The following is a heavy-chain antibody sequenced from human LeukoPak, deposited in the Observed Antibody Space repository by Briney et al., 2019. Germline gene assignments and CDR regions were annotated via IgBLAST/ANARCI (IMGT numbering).Heavy chain of an antibody. J-gene: IGHJ5*02. V-gene: IGHV1-69*13. D-gene: IGHD5-18*01. CDR1: GGTFSSYA. Sequence: SVKVSCKASGGTFSSYAISWVRQAPGQGLEWMGGIIPIFGTANYAQKFQGRVTITADESTSAAYMELSSLRSEDTAVYYCASSVDTAMALSWGQGTLATVSS. CDR2: IIPIFGTA. CDR3: ASSVDTAMALS.